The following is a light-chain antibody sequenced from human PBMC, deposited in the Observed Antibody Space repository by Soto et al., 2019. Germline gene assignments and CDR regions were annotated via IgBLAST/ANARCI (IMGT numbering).Light chain of an antibody. J-gene: IGKJ1*01. V-gene: IGKV3-11*01. Sequence: EIVLTQSPGTLSLSPGERSTLSFSSSQSVSSYLAWYQQKPGQAPRLLIYDASNRATGIPARFSGSGSGTDFTLTISSLEPEDFAVYYCQQRSNWPPSWTFGQGTKVDIK. CDR3: QQRSNWPPSWT. CDR2: DAS. CDR1: QSVSSY.